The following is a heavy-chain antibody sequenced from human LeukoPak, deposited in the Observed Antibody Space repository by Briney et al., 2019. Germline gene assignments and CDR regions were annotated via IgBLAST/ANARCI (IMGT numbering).Heavy chain of an antibody. CDR1: GFTFSSYA. Sequence: GGSLRLSCAASGFTFSSYAMHWVRQAPGRGLEWVAVISYDGSNKYYADSVKGGFTISRDNAKNSLYLQMNSLRAEDTAVYYCARDGALGVVVPAAQPFDYWGQGTLVTVSS. CDR3: ARDGALGVVVPAAQPFDY. J-gene: IGHJ4*02. D-gene: IGHD2-2*01. CDR2: ISYDGSNK. V-gene: IGHV3-30*04.